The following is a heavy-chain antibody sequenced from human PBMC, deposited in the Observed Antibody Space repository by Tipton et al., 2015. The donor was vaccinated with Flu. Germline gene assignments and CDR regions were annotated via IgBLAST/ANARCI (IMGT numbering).Heavy chain of an antibody. J-gene: IGHJ6*01. CDR3: AKDIGYYGSGSYHGYYYGMDV. CDR2: SSWDGGST. Sequence: SLRLSCAASGFTSDDYAMHWVRQAPGKGLEWVSLSSWDGGSTYYADSVKGRFTISRDNSKNSLYLQMNSLRAEDTALYYCAKDIGYYGSGSYHGYYYGMDVWGQGTTVTVSS. V-gene: IGHV3-43D*03. CDR1: GFTSDDYA. D-gene: IGHD3-10*01.